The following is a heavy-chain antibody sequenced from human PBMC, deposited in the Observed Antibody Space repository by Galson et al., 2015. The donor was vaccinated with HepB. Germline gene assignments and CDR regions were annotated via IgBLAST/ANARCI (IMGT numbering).Heavy chain of an antibody. CDR2: ISYDGSNK. CDR3: TRRALRGVGSPAGNYFDY. J-gene: IGHJ4*02. CDR1: GFTFRSYA. D-gene: IGHD3-10*01. V-gene: IGHV3-30*04. Sequence: SLRLSCAASGFTFRSYAMHWVRQAPGKGLEWVAVISYDGSNKYYADSVKGRFTLSRDNSKNTLYLQMNSLRAEDTAVYYCTRRALRGVGSPAGNYFDYWGQGTLVTVSS.